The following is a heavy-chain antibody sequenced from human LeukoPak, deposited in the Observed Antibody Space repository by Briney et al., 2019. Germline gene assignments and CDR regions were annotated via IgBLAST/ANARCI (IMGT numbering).Heavy chain of an antibody. V-gene: IGHV3-74*01. Sequence: GGSLRLSCAASGFTFSSYSMNWVRQAPGKGLVWVSRIKFDESATNYADSVKGRFTISRDNDRNTVYLQMNSLRGEDTAVYYCARGGRGTYLNDYWGQGTLVTVSS. CDR1: GFTFSSYS. J-gene: IGHJ4*02. CDR2: IKFDESAT. D-gene: IGHD1-26*01. CDR3: ARGGRGTYLNDY.